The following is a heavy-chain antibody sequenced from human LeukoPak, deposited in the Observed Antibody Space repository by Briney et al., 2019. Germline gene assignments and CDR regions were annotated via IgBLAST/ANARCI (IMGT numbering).Heavy chain of an antibody. J-gene: IGHJ4*02. CDR3: ARLPYYYGSGSPTRFDY. V-gene: IGHV4-59*07. CDR1: GGSISSYY. D-gene: IGHD3-10*01. Sequence: SDTLSLTCTVSGGSISSYYWSWIRQPPGKGLEWIGSIHYSGSTYYNPSLKSRVTISVDTSKNQFSLKLSSVTAADTAVYYCARLPYYYGSGSPTRFDYWGQGTLVTVSS. CDR2: IHYSGST.